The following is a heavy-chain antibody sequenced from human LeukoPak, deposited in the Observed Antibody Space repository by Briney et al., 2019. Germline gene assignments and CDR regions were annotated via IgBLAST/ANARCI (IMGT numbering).Heavy chain of an antibody. CDR2: INPNSGGT. Sequence: ASVKVSCKASGYTFTGYYMHWVRQAPGQGLEWMGWINPNSGGTNYAQKFRGRVTMTRDTSISTAYMELSRLRSDDTAVYYCARAVIGSEIVVVVAAISKPPNWFDPWGQGTLVTVSS. J-gene: IGHJ5*02. V-gene: IGHV1-2*02. CDR3: ARAVIGSEIVVVVAAISKPPNWFDP. CDR1: GYTFTGYY. D-gene: IGHD2-15*01.